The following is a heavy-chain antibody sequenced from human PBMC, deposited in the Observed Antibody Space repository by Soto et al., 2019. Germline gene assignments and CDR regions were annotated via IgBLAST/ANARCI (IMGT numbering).Heavy chain of an antibody. J-gene: IGHJ4*02. V-gene: IGHV3-23*01. D-gene: IGHD3-22*01. CDR2: ISGSGGST. CDR1: GFTFSTYA. CDR3: ARGKDSTGYYQS. Sequence: PGGSLRLSCAASGFTFSTYAMNWVRQAPGKGLEWVSVISGSGGSTYYADSVKGRFTISRDNSKNTLYLQMNSLRAEDTAVFYCARGKDSTGYYQSWGQGTLVTVSS.